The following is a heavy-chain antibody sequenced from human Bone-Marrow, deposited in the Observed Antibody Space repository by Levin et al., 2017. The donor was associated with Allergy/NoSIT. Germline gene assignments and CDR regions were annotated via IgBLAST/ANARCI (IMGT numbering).Heavy chain of an antibody. V-gene: IGHV4-59*01. J-gene: IGHJ6*03. CDR2: IYYSGTT. D-gene: IGHD6-13*01. CDR3: ARLGRVAAAGTYNYHSMDV. Sequence: GSLRLSCTVSGDSISGYYWSWIRQLPGKGLEWIGYIYYSGTTNYNPSLKSRITISLDMSKNQFSLKVNSVTAADTAVYFCARLGRVAAAGTYNYHSMDVWGKGTTVTVSS. CDR1: GDSISGYY.